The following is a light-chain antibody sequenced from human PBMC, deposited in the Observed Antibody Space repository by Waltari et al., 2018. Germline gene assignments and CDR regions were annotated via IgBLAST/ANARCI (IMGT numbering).Light chain of an antibody. CDR2: DAS. Sequence: EVVLTQSPATLSLSPGERATLSCRASQSVVRFLAWYQHNPGQAPRLLIYDASTRAAGVPARFSGSGSGRDFTLTINTLEPDDFAVYYCQQRTNWLTFGGGTKVEIK. V-gene: IGKV3-11*02. CDR3: QQRTNWLT. CDR1: QSVVRF. J-gene: IGKJ4*01.